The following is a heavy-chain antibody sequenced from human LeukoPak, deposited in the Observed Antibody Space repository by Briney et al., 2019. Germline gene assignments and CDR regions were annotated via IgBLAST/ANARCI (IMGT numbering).Heavy chain of an antibody. D-gene: IGHD1-26*01. Sequence: GGSLRLSCAASGVTLSTYAMSWARQAPGKGLEWVSGISSSGSGDNTYYADSVKGRFTISRDSSKNTLFLHMNTLRAEDTAIYYCAKDRTVGASCWYFDLWGRGTLVTVSS. V-gene: IGHV3-23*01. J-gene: IGHJ2*01. CDR3: AKDRTVGASCWYFDL. CDR1: GVTLSTYA. CDR2: ISSSGSGDNT.